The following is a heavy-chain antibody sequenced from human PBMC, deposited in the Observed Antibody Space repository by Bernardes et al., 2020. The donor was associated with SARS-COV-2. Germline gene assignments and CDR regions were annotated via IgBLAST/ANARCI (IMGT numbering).Heavy chain of an antibody. CDR2: INPIGGET. D-gene: IGHD3-10*01. CDR1: GYTFNSFY. Sequence: ASVKVSCKASGYTFNSFYMHWVRQAPGQGLEWVGIINPIGGETNYAEKFRGRVTVTRDKSTSTVYLEMRSLTSEDTAVYYCARAGEDLPPFDFWGQGTLVTVSS. CDR3: ARAGEDLPPFDF. V-gene: IGHV1-46*02. J-gene: IGHJ4*02.